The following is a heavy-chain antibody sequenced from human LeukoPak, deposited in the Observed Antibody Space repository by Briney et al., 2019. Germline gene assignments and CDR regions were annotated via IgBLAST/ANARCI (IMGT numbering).Heavy chain of an antibody. CDR2: ISYDGSNE. D-gene: IGHD1-26*01. CDR3: AKAEPHIDY. CDR1: GFTFSSYA. Sequence: PGRSLRLSCAASGFTFSSYAMHWVRQAPGKGLEWVAVISYDGSNEYYADSVKGRFTISRDNSKNTLYLQMNSLRAEDTAVYYCAKAEPHIDYWGQGTLVTVSS. J-gene: IGHJ4*02. V-gene: IGHV3-30-3*01.